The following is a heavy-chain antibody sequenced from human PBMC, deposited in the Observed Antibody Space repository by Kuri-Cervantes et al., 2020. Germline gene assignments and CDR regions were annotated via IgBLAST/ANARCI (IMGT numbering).Heavy chain of an antibody. CDR1: GYTFTSYD. J-gene: IGHJ6*02. D-gene: IGHD6-13*01. V-gene: IGHV1-2*02. Sequence: ASVKVSCKASGYTFTSYDTNWVRQATGQGLEWMGWINPNSGGTNYAQKFQGRVTMTRDTSISTAYMELSRLRSDDTAVYYCARDGSSSWYSYYYYGMDVWGQGTTVTVSS. CDR2: INPNSGGT. CDR3: ARDGSSSWYSYYYYGMDV.